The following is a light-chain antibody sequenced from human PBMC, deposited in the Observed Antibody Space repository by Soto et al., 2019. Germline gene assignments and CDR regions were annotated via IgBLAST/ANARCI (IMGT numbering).Light chain of an antibody. V-gene: IGKV4-1*01. CDR1: QSVFYSSNNQNY. CDR3: QQYFDVPFT. J-gene: IGKJ4*01. Sequence: DNERAEVCASLVVSLGERATINCKSIQSVFYSSNNQNYLAWYQRKPGQPPKLLIYWASTRESGVPDRFSGSGSGTDFTLTISSLEAEDVAFYWCQQYFDVPFTFGGGTKVDIK. CDR2: WAS.